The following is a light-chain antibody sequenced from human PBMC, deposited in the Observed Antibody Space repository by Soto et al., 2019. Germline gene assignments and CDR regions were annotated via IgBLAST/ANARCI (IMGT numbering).Light chain of an antibody. CDR3: SSYTSSSTL. CDR1: SSDVGGYNY. Sequence: QSALTQPASVSGSPGQSITISCTGTSSDVGGYNYVSWYQQHPGKAPKLMIYDVSNRLSGVSNRFSCSKSSNTASLTISGLQAEDEADYYCSSYTSSSTLFGTGTKLTFL. CDR2: DVS. J-gene: IGLJ1*01. V-gene: IGLV2-14*01.